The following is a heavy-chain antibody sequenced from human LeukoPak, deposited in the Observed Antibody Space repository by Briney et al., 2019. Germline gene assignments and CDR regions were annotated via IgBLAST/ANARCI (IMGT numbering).Heavy chain of an antibody. D-gene: IGHD3-10*01. J-gene: IGHJ4*02. Sequence: PGGSLRLSCAASGFDFSVYSMNWVRQAPGKGLEWISYITSDRNTIYYADSVRGRFTISRDNAKKSVYLELSNLRADDTAMYYCARGTGWFADYWGQGTLVTVSS. CDR2: ITSDRNTI. V-gene: IGHV3-48*01. CDR3: ARGTGWFADY. CDR1: GFDFSVYS.